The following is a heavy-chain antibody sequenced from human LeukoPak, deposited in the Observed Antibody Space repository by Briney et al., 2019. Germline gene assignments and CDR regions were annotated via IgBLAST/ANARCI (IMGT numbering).Heavy chain of an antibody. CDR1: GYTFTSYG. Sequence: ASVKVSCKASGYTFTSYGISWVRQAPGQGPEWMGWISAENGSTKYAPVFQGRVTMTADISTSSAYRNLRSLICDDTAVYYCARVDLVVVPAARNYFDYWGQGTLVTVSS. J-gene: IGHJ4*02. CDR2: ISAENGST. CDR3: ARVDLVVVPAARNYFDY. V-gene: IGHV1-18*01. D-gene: IGHD2-2*03.